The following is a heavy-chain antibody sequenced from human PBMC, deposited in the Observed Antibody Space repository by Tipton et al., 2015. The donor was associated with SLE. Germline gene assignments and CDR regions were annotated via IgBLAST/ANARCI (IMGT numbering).Heavy chain of an antibody. CDR2: IDHSGST. Sequence: TLSLTCSVSGGSLGSYFWTWIRQPPGKGLESIGYIDHSGSTGYNPSLKSRVTMSVDTSNNQFSLKLSSVTAADKAVYFCARTNGYQHYWHFVDVWGKGTPVTASS. J-gene: IGHJ6*04. D-gene: IGHD5-24*01. CDR3: ARTNGYQHYWHFVDV. CDR1: GGSLGSYF. V-gene: IGHV4-59*01.